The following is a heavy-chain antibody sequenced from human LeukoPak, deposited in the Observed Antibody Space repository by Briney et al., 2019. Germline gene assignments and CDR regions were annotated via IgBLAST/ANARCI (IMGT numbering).Heavy chain of an antibody. J-gene: IGHJ5*02. CDR1: GGSISSSSYY. CDR3: ARRGYCSSTSCYEYWFDP. D-gene: IGHD2-2*01. Sequence: SETLSLTCTVSGGSISSSSYYWGWIRQPPGKGLEWIGIIYDSGSTYCNPSLKSRLTLSVDTSKHQFSLKLSSVTATDTAVYYCARRGYCSSTSCYEYWFDPWGQGTLVTVSS. V-gene: IGHV4-39*01. CDR2: IYDSGST.